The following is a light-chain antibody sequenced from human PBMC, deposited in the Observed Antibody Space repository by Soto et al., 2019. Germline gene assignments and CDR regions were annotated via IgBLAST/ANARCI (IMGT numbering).Light chain of an antibody. CDR2: DVS. CDR1: SSDVGGYNY. CDR3: SSFTSSSTLVV. Sequence: QSALTQPASVSGSPXXSITISCTGTSSDVGGYNYVSWYQQHPGKAPKLMIYDVSNRPSGVSNRFSGSKSGNTASLTISGLQAEDEADYYCSSFTSSSTLVVFGGGTKVTVL. V-gene: IGLV2-14*01. J-gene: IGLJ2*01.